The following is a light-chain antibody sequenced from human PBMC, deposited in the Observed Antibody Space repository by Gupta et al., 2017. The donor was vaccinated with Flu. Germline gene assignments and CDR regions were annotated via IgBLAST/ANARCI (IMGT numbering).Light chain of an antibody. CDR1: NHDVGGSNR. V-gene: IGLV2-11*01. Sequence: QSAPTQTRSVFGSPGQSVNIFCTWSNHDVGGSNRVSWYQQRPGKAPKNILYYVTERPSGGPDRFSGAKSGNTASLTISVLQADDEADYYCSSHAGRVTWVFGTGTTVTVL. CDR3: SSHAGRVTWV. CDR2: YVT. J-gene: IGLJ1*01.